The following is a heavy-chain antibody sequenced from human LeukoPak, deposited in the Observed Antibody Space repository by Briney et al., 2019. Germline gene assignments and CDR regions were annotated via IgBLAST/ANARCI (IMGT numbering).Heavy chain of an antibody. V-gene: IGHV1-69*13. Sequence: ASVKVSCKASGGTFSSYAISWVRQAPGQGLEWMGGIIPIFGTANYAQKFQGRVTITADESTSTAYVELSSLRSEDTAVYYCAREMALRYYYDSSGYRPFDYWGQGTLVTVSS. J-gene: IGHJ4*02. CDR3: AREMALRYYYDSSGYRPFDY. CDR2: IIPIFGTA. CDR1: GGTFSSYA. D-gene: IGHD3-22*01.